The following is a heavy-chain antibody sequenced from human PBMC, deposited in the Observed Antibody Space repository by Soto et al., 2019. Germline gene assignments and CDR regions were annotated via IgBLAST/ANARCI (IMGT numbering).Heavy chain of an antibody. J-gene: IGHJ6*04. Sequence: SVKVSCKASGYTFSGYYMHWVRQAPGQGLEWMGWINPNSGGTNYSQKFQGWVTMTRDTSISTAYMELSRLRSDDTAVYYCARDHYCSGGSCYSYGMDVWGEGTTVTVSS. CDR1: GYTFSGYY. D-gene: IGHD2-15*01. CDR3: ARDHYCSGGSCYSYGMDV. CDR2: INPNSGGT. V-gene: IGHV1-2*04.